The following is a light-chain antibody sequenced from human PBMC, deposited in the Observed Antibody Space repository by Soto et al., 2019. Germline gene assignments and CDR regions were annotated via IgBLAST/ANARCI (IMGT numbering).Light chain of an antibody. CDR2: DVS. CDR1: NVEIRS. J-gene: IGLJ2*01. Sequence: SYELTQPPSVSVAPGQTARITCGGDNVEIRSVHWYQQKPGQAPVLVVYDVSDRPSGIPERFSASKSGDTATLTITRVEAGDEADYFCQVWDNGSDVVFGGGTKLTVL. CDR3: QVWDNGSDVV. V-gene: IGLV3-21*02.